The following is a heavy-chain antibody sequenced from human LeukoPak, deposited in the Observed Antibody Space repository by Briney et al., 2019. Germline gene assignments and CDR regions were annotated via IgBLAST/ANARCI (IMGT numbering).Heavy chain of an antibody. CDR1: GGSVSSTTYY. Sequence: PSDTLSLTCTVSGGSVSSTTYYWGWIRQPPGGGLEWIATVYYTGSTYCNPSLKSRVTMSVDTSKNQFSLTMTSVTAADMAVYYCARLSKGRYFDYIFEYWGQGTLATVSS. D-gene: IGHD3-9*01. V-gene: IGHV4-39*01. CDR2: VYYTGST. J-gene: IGHJ4*02. CDR3: ARLSKGRYFDYIFEY.